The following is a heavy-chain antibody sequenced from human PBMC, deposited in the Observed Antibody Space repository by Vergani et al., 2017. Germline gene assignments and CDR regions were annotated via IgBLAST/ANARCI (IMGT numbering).Heavy chain of an antibody. Sequence: QVQLQQWGGGLLKPSETLSLTCVVNGGSFTSYHWTWIRQSPGEGLEWVGAIYHTGRPDYNPSLKSRLTMSVDKSRHQFSLTLNSVTATDTAIYFCARVNTETNGHLYYYYYMDVWVQGTAVTVS. V-gene: IGHV4-34*01. CDR1: GGSFTSYH. CDR3: ARVNTETNGHLYYYYYMDV. CDR2: IYHTGRP. D-gene: IGHD4-11*01. J-gene: IGHJ6*03.